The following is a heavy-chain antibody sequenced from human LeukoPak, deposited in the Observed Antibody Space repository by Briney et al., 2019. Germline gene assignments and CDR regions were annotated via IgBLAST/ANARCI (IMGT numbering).Heavy chain of an antibody. V-gene: IGHV3-7*01. D-gene: IGHD3-3*01. J-gene: IGHJ6*02. CDR2: IKQDGSEK. Sequence: GGSLRLSCATSGFTFSGHYMAWIRQAPGKGLEWVANIKQDGSEKYYVDSVKGRFTISRDNAKNSLYLQMNSLRAEDTAVYYCARAEITIFGVVTLPYYYYGMDVWGQGTTVTVSS. CDR3: ARAEITIFGVVTLPYYYYGMDV. CDR1: GFTFSGHY.